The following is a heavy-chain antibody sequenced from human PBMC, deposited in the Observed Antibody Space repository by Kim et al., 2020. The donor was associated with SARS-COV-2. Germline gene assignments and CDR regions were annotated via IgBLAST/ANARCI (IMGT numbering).Heavy chain of an antibody. CDR1: GYTFTSYG. V-gene: IGHV1-18*01. CDR3: ARDFGDIVVVVAAIPFDY. CDR2: ISAYNGNT. Sequence: ASVKVSCKASGYTFTSYGISWVRQAPGQGLEWMGWISAYNGNTNYAQKLQGRVTMTTDTSTSTAYMELRSLRSDDTAVYYCARDFGDIVVVVAAIPFDYWGQGTLVTVSS. J-gene: IGHJ4*02. D-gene: IGHD2-15*01.